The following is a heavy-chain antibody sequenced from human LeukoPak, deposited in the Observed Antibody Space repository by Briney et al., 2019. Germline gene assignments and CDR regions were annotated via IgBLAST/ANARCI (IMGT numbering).Heavy chain of an antibody. D-gene: IGHD2-8*01. CDR1: GFTFSSYS. Sequence: GGSLRLSCAASGFTFSSYSMNWVRQAPGKGLEWVSSISSSSSYIYYADSVKGRFTISRDNAKNSLYLQMNSLRAEDTAVYYCARESATNPSAVPYYYYYMDVWGKGTTVTVSS. V-gene: IGHV3-21*04. J-gene: IGHJ6*03. CDR2: ISSSSSYI. CDR3: ARESATNPSAVPYYYYYMDV.